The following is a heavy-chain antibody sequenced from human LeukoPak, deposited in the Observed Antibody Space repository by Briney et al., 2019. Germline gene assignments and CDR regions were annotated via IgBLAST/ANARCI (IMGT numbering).Heavy chain of an antibody. J-gene: IGHJ4*02. CDR2: ISYDGSNK. Sequence: GGSLRLSCAASGFTFSSYAMHWVRQAPGKGLEWVAVISYDGSNKYYADSVKGRFTISRDNSKNTLYLQMNSLRAEDTAVYYCARDRYHGMGNYDILTGYYTLVSWELSYWGQGTLVTVSS. D-gene: IGHD3-9*01. V-gene: IGHV3-30*04. CDR1: GFTFSSYA. CDR3: ARDRYHGMGNYDILTGYYTLVSWELSY.